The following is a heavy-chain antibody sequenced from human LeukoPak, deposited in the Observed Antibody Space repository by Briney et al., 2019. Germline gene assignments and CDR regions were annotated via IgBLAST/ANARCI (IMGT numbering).Heavy chain of an antibody. CDR1: GFTFSSYA. J-gene: IGHJ4*02. CDR3: AKDWFGAGYDY. D-gene: IGHD3-3*01. CDR2: ISGSGGST. V-gene: IGHV3-23*01. Sequence: GGSLRLSCAASGFTFSSYAMSWVRQAPGKGLEWVSAISGSGGSTYYADSVKGRFTISRDNSKNTLYLQMDSLRAEDTAIYYCAKDWFGAGYDYWGQGTLVTVSS.